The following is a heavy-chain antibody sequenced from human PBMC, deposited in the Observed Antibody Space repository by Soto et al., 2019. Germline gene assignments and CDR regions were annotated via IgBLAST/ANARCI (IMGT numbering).Heavy chain of an antibody. V-gene: IGHV3-11*06. CDR3: ARDGITIFGVVIVRYYGMDV. CDR1: GFTFSDYY. D-gene: IGHD3-3*01. Sequence: QVQLVESGGGLVKPGGSLRLSCAASGFTFSDYYMSWIRQAPGKGLEWVSYISSSSSYTNYADSVKGRFTISRDNAKNSLYLQMNSLRAEDTAVYYCARDGITIFGVVIVRYYGMDVWGQGTTVTVSS. CDR2: ISSSSSYT. J-gene: IGHJ6*02.